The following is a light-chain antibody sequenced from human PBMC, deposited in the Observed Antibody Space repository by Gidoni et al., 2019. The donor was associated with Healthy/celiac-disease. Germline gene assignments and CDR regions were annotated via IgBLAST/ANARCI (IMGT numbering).Light chain of an antibody. V-gene: IGKV3-11*01. CDR2: DAA. Sequence: EIVFTQSPATLSLSPGERATLSCRASQSVSSYLAWYQQKPGQAPRLLIYDAANRATGIPARFSGSGSGTDFTLTISSLEPADFAVYYCQQRSTWTFXQXTKVEIK. CDR3: QQRSTWT. CDR1: QSVSSY. J-gene: IGKJ1*01.